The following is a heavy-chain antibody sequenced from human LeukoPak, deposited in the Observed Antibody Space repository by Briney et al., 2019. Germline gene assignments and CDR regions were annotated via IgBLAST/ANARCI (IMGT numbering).Heavy chain of an antibody. V-gene: IGHV3-23*01. J-gene: IGHJ4*02. D-gene: IGHD3-3*01. CDR3: ARGITAFGVPGATYYFDY. Sequence: GGSLRLSCTASGFTFSNFAMNWVRQTPGKGLEWVSVICGSGSTYYADSVRGRFTVSRDNSKHTMSLQMNTLRAEDTAVYYCARGITAFGVPGATYYFDYWGQGTLVTVSS. CDR2: ICGSGST. CDR1: GFTFSNFA.